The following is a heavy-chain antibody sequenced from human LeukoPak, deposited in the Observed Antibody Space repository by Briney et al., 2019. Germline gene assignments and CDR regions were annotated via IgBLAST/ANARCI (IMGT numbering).Heavy chain of an antibody. CDR2: ISGSGGST. J-gene: IGHJ4*02. CDR3: AKPTQLKKWLPYHFDY. Sequence: GGSLRLSCAASGFTFSSYAMSWVRRAPGKGLEWVSAISGSGGSTYYADSVKGRFTISRDNSKNTLYLQMNSLRAEDTAVYYCAKPTQLKKWLPYHFDYWGQGTLVTVSS. V-gene: IGHV3-23*01. D-gene: IGHD6-19*01. CDR1: GFTFSSYA.